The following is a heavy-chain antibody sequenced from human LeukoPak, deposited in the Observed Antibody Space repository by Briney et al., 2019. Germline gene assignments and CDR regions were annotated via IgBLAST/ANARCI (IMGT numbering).Heavy chain of an antibody. J-gene: IGHJ5*02. CDR2: ISSSGSSI. Sequence: QAGGSLRLSCAASGFTFSSYEMNWVRQAPGKGLEWVSYISSSGSSIYYADSVKGRFTISRDNAKNSLYLQMNSLRAEDTAVYHCARGRYHGHVWGSPPWGQGILVIVSS. CDR3: ARGRYHGHVWGSPP. V-gene: IGHV3-48*03. D-gene: IGHD3-16*01. CDR1: GFTFSSYE.